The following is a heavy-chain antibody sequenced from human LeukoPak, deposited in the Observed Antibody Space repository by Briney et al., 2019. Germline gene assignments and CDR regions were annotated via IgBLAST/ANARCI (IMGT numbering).Heavy chain of an antibody. Sequence: SETLSLTCTVSGGSISNYYWTWIRQPPGKGLEWIGNIQNSGSTNYNPSLKSRVTISVDTSKNQFSLKLSSVTAADTAVYYCARGIGSSGWFADYYYGMDVWGQGTTVTVSS. CDR2: IQNSGST. CDR1: GGSISNYY. V-gene: IGHV4-59*08. J-gene: IGHJ6*02. CDR3: ARGIGSSGWFADYYYGMDV. D-gene: IGHD6-19*01.